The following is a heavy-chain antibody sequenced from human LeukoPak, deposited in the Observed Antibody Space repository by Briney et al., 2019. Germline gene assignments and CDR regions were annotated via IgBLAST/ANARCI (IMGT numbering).Heavy chain of an antibody. CDR2: ISYDGSNK. D-gene: IGHD6-13*01. CDR1: GFTFSSYA. CDR3: ARGEYSSSWSDAFDI. V-gene: IGHV3-30-3*01. Sequence: GRSLRLSCAASGFTFSSYAMHWVRQAPGKGLEWVAVISYDGSNKYYADSVKGRFTISRDNSKNTLYLQMNSLRAEDTAVYYCARGEYSSSWSDAFDIWGQGTMVTVSS. J-gene: IGHJ3*02.